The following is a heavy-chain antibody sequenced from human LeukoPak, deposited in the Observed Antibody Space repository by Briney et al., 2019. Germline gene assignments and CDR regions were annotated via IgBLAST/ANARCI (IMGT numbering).Heavy chain of an antibody. CDR3: AKVVAANWDYYYMDV. Sequence: GGSLRLSCAASGFTFSSYAMHWVRQAPGKGLEYVSAISSNGGSTYYENSVKGRFTISRDNSKNTLYLQMGSLRAEDMAVYYCAKVVAANWDYYYMDVWGKGTTVTVSS. J-gene: IGHJ6*03. CDR1: GFTFSSYA. D-gene: IGHD2-15*01. V-gene: IGHV3-64*01. CDR2: ISSNGGST.